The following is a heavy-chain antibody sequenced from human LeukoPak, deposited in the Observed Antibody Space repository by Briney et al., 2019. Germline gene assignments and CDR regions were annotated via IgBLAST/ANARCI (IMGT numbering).Heavy chain of an antibody. J-gene: IGHJ4*02. CDR2: VNSDGSST. CDR3: ARGRYGSGTSGY. Sequence: GGSLRLSCAASGFTFSSYWMHWVRQAPGKGLVWVSRVNSDGSSTSYADSVKGRFTISRDNAKNTLYLQMNSLRAEDTAVYYCARGRYGSGTSGYWGQGTLVTVSS. D-gene: IGHD3-10*01. CDR1: GFTFSSYW. V-gene: IGHV3-74*01.